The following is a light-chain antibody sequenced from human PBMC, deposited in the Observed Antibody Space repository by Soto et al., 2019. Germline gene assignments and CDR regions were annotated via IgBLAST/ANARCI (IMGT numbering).Light chain of an antibody. J-gene: IGKJ4*01. V-gene: IGKV1-5*01. CDR1: QTIRSW. CDR2: DAS. CDR3: QQYNTYST. Sequence: DMEMSQAASSLYASVGDRGSVGFRASQTIRSWLAWYQQKPGKAPELLIYDASNLESGVPSRFSGSGSGTEFALTINSLQPDDFAPSYCQQYNTYSTFRGGTKVDIK.